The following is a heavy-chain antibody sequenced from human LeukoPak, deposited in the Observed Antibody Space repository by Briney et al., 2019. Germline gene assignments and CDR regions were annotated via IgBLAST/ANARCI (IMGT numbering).Heavy chain of an antibody. CDR3: AKDKSGYFDY. CDR2: ISYDGSNK. D-gene: IGHD6-25*01. CDR1: GFTFSSYG. V-gene: IGHV3-30*18. J-gene: IGHJ4*02. Sequence: GGSLRLSCAASGFTFSSYGMHWVRQAPGKGLEWVAVISYDGSNKYYADSVKGRFTISRDNSKNTLYLQMNSLRAEDTAVYYCAKDKSGYFDYWGQGTLVTVSS.